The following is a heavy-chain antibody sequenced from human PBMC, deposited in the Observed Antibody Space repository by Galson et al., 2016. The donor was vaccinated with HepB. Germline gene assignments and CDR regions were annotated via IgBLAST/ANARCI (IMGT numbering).Heavy chain of an antibody. CDR1: GDSVYNNGAA. CDR3: ARAGMLGRGMDV. CDR2: TFYRSTWDN. Sequence: CAISGDSVYNNGAAWVWIRQSPSRGLEWPGRTFYRSTWDNHYAESVKNRITISPDTSRNQFSLHLNSVTPEDTAVYYCARAGMLGRGMDVWGQGTTVTVSS. D-gene: IGHD3-10*01. J-gene: IGHJ6*02. V-gene: IGHV6-1*01.